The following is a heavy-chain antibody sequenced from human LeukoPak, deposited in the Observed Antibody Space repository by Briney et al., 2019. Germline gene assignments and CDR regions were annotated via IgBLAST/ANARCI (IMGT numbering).Heavy chain of an antibody. CDR1: GGSFSGYY. CDR2: INHSGST. Sequence: SETLSLTCAVYGGSFSGYYWSWIRQPPGKGLEWIGEINHSGSTNYNPSLKSRVTISVDTSKNQFSLKLSSVTAADTAVYYCSRLPDPWGQGTLVTVSS. V-gene: IGHV4-34*01. J-gene: IGHJ5*02. CDR3: SRLPDP.